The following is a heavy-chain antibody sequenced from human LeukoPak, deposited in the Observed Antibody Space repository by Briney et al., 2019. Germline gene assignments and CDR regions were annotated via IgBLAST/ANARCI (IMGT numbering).Heavy chain of an antibody. CDR1: GFTFDDYA. CDR2: ISWNSGSI. V-gene: IGHV3-9*01. D-gene: IGHD6-19*01. Sequence: PGGSLRLSCAASGFTFDDYAMHWVRHAPGKGLEWVSGISWNSGSIGYADSVKGRFTISRDNAKNSLYLQMNSLRAEDAASYYCAKDFGPAVAGPDYWGQGTLVTVSS. J-gene: IGHJ4*02. CDR3: AKDFGPAVAGPDY.